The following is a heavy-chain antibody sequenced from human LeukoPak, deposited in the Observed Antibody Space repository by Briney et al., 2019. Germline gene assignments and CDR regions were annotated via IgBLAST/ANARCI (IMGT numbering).Heavy chain of an antibody. CDR3: ARNISAGVDY. J-gene: IGHJ4*02. CDR1: GYTLTRYG. Sequence: ASVNVSCKATGYTLTRYGLSWVRQAPGQGLEWMGWITPYNGYAKYAQKLHGRVTMTTDTSTSTAYMELRSLRSDDTAVYYCARNISAGVDYWGQGTLVTVSS. CDR2: ITPYNGYA. V-gene: IGHV1-18*01. D-gene: IGHD6-19*01.